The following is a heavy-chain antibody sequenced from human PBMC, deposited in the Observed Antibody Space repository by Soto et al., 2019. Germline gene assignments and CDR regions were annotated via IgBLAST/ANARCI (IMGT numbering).Heavy chain of an antibody. CDR2: VYYRGRS. Sequence: SDTLSLTCTVSCDSVSNGNSYWSWIRQPPGKGLEWIGSVYYRGRSYSKSSVKSRVTISVDTSKNRFSLSLNSVTASDTAVYFCVSQRTTVPTQAYFDYWGPGALVTVSS. CDR3: VSQRTTVPTQAYFDY. V-gene: IGHV4-39*01. J-gene: IGHJ4*02. D-gene: IGHD4-17*01. CDR1: CDSVSNGNSY.